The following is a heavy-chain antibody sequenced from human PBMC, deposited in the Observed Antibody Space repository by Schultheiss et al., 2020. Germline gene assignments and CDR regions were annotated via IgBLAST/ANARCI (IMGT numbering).Heavy chain of an antibody. CDR3: ARAWDKSGYLYYQNGMDV. CDR1: GGSISSGGYY. J-gene: IGHJ6*02. CDR2: IYYSGST. V-gene: IGHV4-31*03. Sequence: SQTLSLTCTVSGGSISSGGYYWSWIRQPPGKGLEWIGYIYYSGSTYYNPSLKSRVSISRDTSKSQFSLNLSSVTAADTAVYYCARAWDKSGYLYYQNGMDVWGQGHTGTVSS. D-gene: IGHD3-3*01.